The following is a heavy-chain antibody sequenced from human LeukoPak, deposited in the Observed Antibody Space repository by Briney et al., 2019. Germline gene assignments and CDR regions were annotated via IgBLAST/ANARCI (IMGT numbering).Heavy chain of an antibody. CDR2: IRYDGSNK. Sequence: PVGSLRLSCAASGFPFSSYGMHWVRQAPGKGLEWVAFIRYDGSNKYYADSVKGRLTISRDNSKNTLYLQMNSLRAEDTAVYYCAKAYCSSTRCSSDLYFQHWGQGTLVTVSS. D-gene: IGHD2-2*01. J-gene: IGHJ1*01. CDR3: AKAYCSSTRCSSDLYFQH. CDR1: GFPFSSYG. V-gene: IGHV3-30*02.